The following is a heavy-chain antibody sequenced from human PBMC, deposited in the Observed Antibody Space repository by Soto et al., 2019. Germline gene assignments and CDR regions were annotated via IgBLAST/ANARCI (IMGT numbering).Heavy chain of an antibody. CDR2: IWYDGSNK. V-gene: IGHV3-33*01. CDR1: GFTFSSYG. Sequence: PGGSLRLSCAASGFTFSSYGMHWVRQAPGEGLEWVAVIWYDGSNKYYADSVKGRFTISRDNSKNTLYLQMNSLRAEDTAVYYCARERVELQRVLFGYYYGMDVWGQGTTVTVSS. CDR3: ARERVELQRVLFGYYYGMDV. D-gene: IGHD1-7*01. J-gene: IGHJ6*02.